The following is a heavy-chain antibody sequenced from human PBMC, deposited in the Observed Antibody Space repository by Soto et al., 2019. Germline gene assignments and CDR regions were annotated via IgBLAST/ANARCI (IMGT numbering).Heavy chain of an antibody. J-gene: IGHJ6*02. CDR2: IYWDDDK. CDR1: GFSISSIGEG. D-gene: IGHD2-21*01. Sequence: QITLKESGPTLVKPTQTLTLTCTFPGFSISSIGEGVGWIRQPPGKAPEWLALIYWDDDKRSSPSLKSSLTISKDTYKTQVVLTMTNMAPVDTAAYYCVQSRCGSNCRKASSPPAYYGMDVWGPGTKVTVSS. CDR3: VQSRCGSNCRKASSPPAYYGMDV. V-gene: IGHV2-5*02.